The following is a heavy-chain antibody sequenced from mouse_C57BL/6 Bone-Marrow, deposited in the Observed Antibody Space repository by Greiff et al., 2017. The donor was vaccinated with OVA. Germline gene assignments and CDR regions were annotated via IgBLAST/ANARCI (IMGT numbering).Heavy chain of an antibody. CDR3: ASLYYYGSSGAWFAY. V-gene: IGHV2-9-1*01. CDR2: IWTGGGT. D-gene: IGHD1-1*01. Sequence: VQRVESGPGLVAPSQSLSITCTVSGFSLTSYAISWVRQPPGKGLEWLGVIWTGGGTNYNSALKSRLSISKDNSKSQVFLKMNSLQTDDTARYYCASLYYYGSSGAWFAYWGQGTLVTVSA. CDR1: GFSLTSYA. J-gene: IGHJ3*01.